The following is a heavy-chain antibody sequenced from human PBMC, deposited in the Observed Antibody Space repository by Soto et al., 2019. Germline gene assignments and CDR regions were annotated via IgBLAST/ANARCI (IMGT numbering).Heavy chain of an antibody. J-gene: IGHJ2*01. CDR3: ACDGAPSIGYTRYWYFDL. V-gene: IGHV3-48*02. Sequence: GGSLRLSCAASGFTFSSYSMSWVRQAPGKGLEWVSDISSSSSTIYYADSVKGRFTISIINAKNSLYLQMNSLRDEDTAVYYCACDGAPSIGYTRYWYFDLWGRGTLVTVSS. D-gene: IGHD1-1*01. CDR1: GFTFSSYS. CDR2: ISSSSSTI.